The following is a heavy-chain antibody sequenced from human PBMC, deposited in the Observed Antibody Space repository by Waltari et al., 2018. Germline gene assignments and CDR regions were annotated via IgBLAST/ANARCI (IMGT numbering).Heavy chain of an antibody. J-gene: IGHJ3*02. Sequence: EVQLLESGGGLVQPGGSLRLSCAASGFTFSSYAMRWVRQAPGKGLEWVSVIYSGGSTYYADSVKGRFTISRDNSKNTLYLQMNSLRAEDTAVYYCAKDARERNYYGSGSYVAGDAFDIWGQGTMVTVSS. D-gene: IGHD3-10*01. V-gene: IGHV3-23*03. CDR3: AKDARERNYYGSGSYVAGDAFDI. CDR1: GFTFSSYA. CDR2: IYSGGST.